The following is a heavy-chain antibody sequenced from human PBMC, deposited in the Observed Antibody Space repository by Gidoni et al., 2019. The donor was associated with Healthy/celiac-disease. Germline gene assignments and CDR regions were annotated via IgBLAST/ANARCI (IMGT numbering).Heavy chain of an antibody. J-gene: IGHJ6*03. CDR2: IKSKTDGGTT. CDR1: GFTFSNAW. V-gene: IGHV3-15*01. CDR3: TTSTVTRRYYYYYMDV. Sequence: EVQLVESGGGLVKPGGSLRLSCAASGFTFSNAWMSWVRQAPGKGLEWAGRIKSKTDGGTTDYAAPVKGRFTISRDDSKNTLYLQMNSLKTEDTAVYYCTTSTVTRRYYYYYMDVWGKGTTVTVSS. D-gene: IGHD4-4*01.